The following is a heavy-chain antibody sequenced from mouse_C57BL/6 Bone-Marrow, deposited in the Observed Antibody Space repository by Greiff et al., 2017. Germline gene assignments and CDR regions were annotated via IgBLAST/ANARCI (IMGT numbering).Heavy chain of an antibody. V-gene: IGHV1-56*01. Sequence: VQLQQSGPELVRPGASVKISCKAPGYTFTSHWMQWVRQRPGQGLEWIGEICPGSGSTYYNEKFKGKATLTVDKSSSTAYMELRSLTSEDSAVYYCVTTVVAYFDYWGQGTTLTVSS. CDR3: VTTVVAYFDY. J-gene: IGHJ2*01. D-gene: IGHD1-1*01. CDR2: ICPGSGST. CDR1: GYTFTSHW.